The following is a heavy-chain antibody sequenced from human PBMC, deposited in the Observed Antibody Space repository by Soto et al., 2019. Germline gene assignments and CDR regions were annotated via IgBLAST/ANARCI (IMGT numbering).Heavy chain of an antibody. CDR3: ARGNALDV. D-gene: IGHD3-10*01. J-gene: IGHJ3*01. CDR2: TYYRSKWFH. V-gene: IGHV6-1*01. CDR1: GDSVSRDITS. Sequence: QGQLQQSGPGLVKPSQTLSLTCAISGDSVSRDITSWNWIRQSPSRGLEWLGRTYYRSKWFHDYAVSVKSRITINPDTSKNQLSLELNSMTPEDTAVYYCARGNALDVWGQGTVVTVSS.